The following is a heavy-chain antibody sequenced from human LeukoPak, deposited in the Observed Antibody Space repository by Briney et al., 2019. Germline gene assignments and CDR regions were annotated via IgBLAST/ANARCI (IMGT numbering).Heavy chain of an antibody. CDR1: GGSFSGYY. V-gene: IGHV4-34*01. Sequence: SETLSLTCAVYGGSFSGYYWSWIRQPPGKGLEWIGEINHSGSTNYNPSLKSRVTISIDTSKNQFSLKLNSVTAADTAVYYCARESSGWYGVDYWAQGTLVTVSS. CDR2: INHSGST. CDR3: ARESSGWYGVDY. D-gene: IGHD6-19*01. J-gene: IGHJ4*02.